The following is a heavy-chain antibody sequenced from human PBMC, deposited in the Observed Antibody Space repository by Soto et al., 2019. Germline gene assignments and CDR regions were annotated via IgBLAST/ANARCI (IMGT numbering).Heavy chain of an antibody. CDR2: TSFDASEN. CDR3: ARDLGGYVHLWDKSNY. D-gene: IGHD5-12*01. CDR1: GFRFSGFA. Sequence: QVQLVESGGGVVQPGASLRLCCAASGFRFSGFAMHWVRQAPGKGLEWVAVTSFDASENFYVDSVKGRFSISRDDSHNTVFLQMNGLRPEYTGIYYCARDLGGYVHLWDKSNYWGQGTLVNVSS. J-gene: IGHJ4*02. V-gene: IGHV3-30*04.